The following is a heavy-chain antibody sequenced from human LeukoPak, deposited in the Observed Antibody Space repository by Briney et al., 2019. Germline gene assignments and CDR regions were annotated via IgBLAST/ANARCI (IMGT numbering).Heavy chain of an antibody. Sequence: GGSLRLSCAASGFTFDDYAMHWVRQAPGKGLEWVSGISWNSGSIGYADSVKGRFTISRDNAKNSLYLQMNSLRAEDTALYYCAKAKSYSSGWYRRAFDIWGQGTMVTVSS. V-gene: IGHV3-9*01. D-gene: IGHD6-19*01. CDR1: GFTFDDYA. J-gene: IGHJ3*02. CDR2: ISWNSGSI. CDR3: AKAKSYSSGWYRRAFDI.